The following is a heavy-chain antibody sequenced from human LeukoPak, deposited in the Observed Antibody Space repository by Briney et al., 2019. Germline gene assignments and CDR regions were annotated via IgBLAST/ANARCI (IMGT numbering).Heavy chain of an antibody. CDR2: INPNSGGT. CDR3: QLWFGELLSGTGDY. V-gene: IGHV1-2*02. J-gene: IGHJ4*02. Sequence: ASVKVSCKASGYTFTGYYMHWVRQAPGQGLEWMGWINPNSGGTDYAQKFRGRVTMTRDTSISTAYMELSRLRSDDTAVYYCQLWFGELLSGTGDYWGQGTLVTVSS. D-gene: IGHD3-10*01. CDR1: GYTFTGYY.